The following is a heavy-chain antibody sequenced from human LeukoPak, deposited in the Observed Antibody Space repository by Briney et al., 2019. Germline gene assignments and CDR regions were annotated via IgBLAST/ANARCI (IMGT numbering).Heavy chain of an antibody. CDR2: INPNSGGT. CDR3: ARVGPPRTYYYDSSGYSQVGY. Sequence: ASVKVSCKASGYTFTGYYMHWVRQAPGQGLEWMGRINPNSGGTNYAQKFQGRVTMARDTSISTAYMELSRLRSDDTAVYYCARVGPPRTYYYDSSGYSQVGYWGQGTLVTVSS. J-gene: IGHJ4*02. V-gene: IGHV1-2*06. CDR1: GYTFTGYY. D-gene: IGHD3-22*01.